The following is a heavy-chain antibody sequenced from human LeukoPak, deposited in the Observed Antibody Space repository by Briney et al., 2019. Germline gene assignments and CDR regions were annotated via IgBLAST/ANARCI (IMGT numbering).Heavy chain of an antibody. CDR3: ARGKGARDY. CDR2: ISTYNGDT. V-gene: IGHV1-18*01. J-gene: IGHJ4*02. CDR1: GYTFITYG. Sequence: GASVTVSCKASGYTFITYGITWVRQAPGQGLEWMGWISTYNGDTNYAQKLQGRVTMTTDTSTYTAYMELRSLRSDDTAVYFCARGKGARDYWGQGTLVTVSS.